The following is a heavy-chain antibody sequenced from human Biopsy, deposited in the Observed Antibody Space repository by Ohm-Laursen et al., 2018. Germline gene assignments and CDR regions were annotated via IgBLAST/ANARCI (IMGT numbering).Heavy chain of an antibody. CDR3: ARHDGNGPFALDS. CDR2: VYHSGTT. Sequence: GTLSLTCTVSGGSIRSGSNYWAWIRQPPGKGLEWIGSVYHSGTTYYSPSIKSRITISVDTSKNQLSLKVTSATAADTAAYYCARHDGNGPFALDSWGQGTLVTVSS. J-gene: IGHJ4*02. D-gene: IGHD5-24*01. CDR1: GGSIRSGSNY. V-gene: IGHV4-39*01.